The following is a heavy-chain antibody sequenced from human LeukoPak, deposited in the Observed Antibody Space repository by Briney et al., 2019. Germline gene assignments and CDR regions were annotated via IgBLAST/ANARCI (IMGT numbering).Heavy chain of an antibody. CDR1: GFTFSSYA. CDR2: ISGSGGST. Sequence: GGSLRLSCAASGFTFSSYAMSWVRQAPGKGLEWVSAISGSGGSTYYADSVKGRFTISRDNAKNSLYLQMNSLRAEDTALYYCAKSPDQGYYFDYWGQGTLVTVSS. CDR3: AKSPDQGYYFDY. V-gene: IGHV3-23*01. D-gene: IGHD1-14*01. J-gene: IGHJ4*02.